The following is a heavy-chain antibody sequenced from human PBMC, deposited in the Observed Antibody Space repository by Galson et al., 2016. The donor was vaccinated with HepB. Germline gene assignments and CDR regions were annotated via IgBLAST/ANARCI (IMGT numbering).Heavy chain of an antibody. D-gene: IGHD3-3*01. CDR1: EFTLSNYM. Sequence: SLRLSCAASEFTLSNYMMHWVRQASGKGLQWVGRIRGKPNNNATTYSATVKCRFAISRDDSMNTAYMEMNNLKIEATAMYYWNSLEVVDTDDTLDIWGPGTMVTVSS. J-gene: IGHJ3*02. CDR3: NSLEVVDTDDTLDI. V-gene: IGHV3-73*01. CDR2: IRGKPNNNAT.